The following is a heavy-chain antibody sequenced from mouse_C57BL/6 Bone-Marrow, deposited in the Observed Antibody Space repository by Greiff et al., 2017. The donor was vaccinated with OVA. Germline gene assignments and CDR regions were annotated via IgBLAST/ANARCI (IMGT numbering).Heavy chain of an antibody. V-gene: IGHV1-64*01. J-gene: IGHJ3*01. CDR3: AGAYYGSSYGGFAY. D-gene: IGHD1-1*01. Sequence: QVQLQQPGAELVKPGASVKLSCKASGYTFTSYWMHWVKQRPGQGLEWIGMIHPNSGSTNYNEKFKSKATLTVDKSSSTAYMQLSSLTSEDSAVYYCAGAYYGSSYGGFAYWGQGTLVTVSA. CDR1: GYTFTSYW. CDR2: IHPNSGST.